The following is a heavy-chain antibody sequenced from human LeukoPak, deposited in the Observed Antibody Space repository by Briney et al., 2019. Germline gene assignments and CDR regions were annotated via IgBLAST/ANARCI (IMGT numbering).Heavy chain of an antibody. D-gene: IGHD2-2*01. J-gene: IGHJ4*02. CDR2: ISKSGTTK. CDR3: ARVGFDCSSTSCYEYYFDY. CDR1: GFTFRNYE. V-gene: IGHV3-48*03. Sequence: PAGGSLRLSCAASGFTFRNYEMNWVRQAPGKGLEWVSYISKSGTTKYYADSVKGRFTISRDNAKNSLYLQMNSLRAEDTAVYYCARVGFDCSSTSCYEYYFDYWGQGNLITVSS.